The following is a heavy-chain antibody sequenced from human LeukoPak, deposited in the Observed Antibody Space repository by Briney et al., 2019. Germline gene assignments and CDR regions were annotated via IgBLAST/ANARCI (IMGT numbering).Heavy chain of an antibody. CDR1: GYTFTSYD. CDR2: MNPNSGNT. V-gene: IGHV1-8*01. D-gene: IGHD6-6*01. Sequence: ASVKVSCKASGYTFTSYDINWVRQATGQGLEWMGWMNPNSGNTGSAQKFQGRVTMTWSTSICTAYMELSSLRSEDTAVYYCARRGSITARRFYYYYMDVWGKGTTVTVSS. CDR3: ARRGSITARRFYYYYMDV. J-gene: IGHJ6*03.